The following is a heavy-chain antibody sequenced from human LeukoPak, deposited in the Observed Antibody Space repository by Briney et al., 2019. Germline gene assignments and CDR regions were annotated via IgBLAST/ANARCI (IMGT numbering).Heavy chain of an antibody. D-gene: IGHD2-2*02. J-gene: IGHJ4*02. Sequence: SETLSLTCTVSGGSIASSSYYWVWIRQPPGKGLEWIGSIYYSGSTYYNPSLKSRVTISVDTSKNQFSLKLSSVTAADTAVYYCARQTRYWGSLIIVVVPAAIGEMDYWGQGTLVTVSS. CDR2: IYYSGST. CDR3: ARQTRYWGSLIIVVVPAAIGEMDY. V-gene: IGHV4-39*01. CDR1: GGSIASSSYY.